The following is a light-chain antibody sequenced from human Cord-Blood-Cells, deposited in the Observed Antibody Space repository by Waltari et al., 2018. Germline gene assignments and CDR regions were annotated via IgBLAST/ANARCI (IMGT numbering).Light chain of an antibody. CDR1: KLGDKY. CDR3: QAWDSSTLYV. J-gene: IGLJ1*01. V-gene: IGLV3-1*01. CDR2: QDS. Sequence: SYELTQPPSVSVSPGQTASITCPGDKLGDKYACWYQQKPGQSPVLVIFQDSKLPSGIPERFSGSNSGNTATLTISGTQAMDEADYYCQAWDSSTLYVFGTGTKVTVL.